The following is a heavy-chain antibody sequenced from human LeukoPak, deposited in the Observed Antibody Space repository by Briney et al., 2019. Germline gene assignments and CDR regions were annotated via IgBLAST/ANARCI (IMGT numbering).Heavy chain of an antibody. CDR2: IYQSGST. Sequence: SETLSLTCTVSGGSISSSSYYWGWIRQPPGKGLEWIGSIYQSGSTYYNPSLQSRVTISIDTSKNQFSLKLSSVTAADTAVYYCARAGGTSYARFWGQGTLVTVSS. CDR1: GGSISSSSYY. J-gene: IGHJ4*02. D-gene: IGHD2/OR15-2a*01. V-gene: IGHV4-39*07. CDR3: ARAGGTSYARF.